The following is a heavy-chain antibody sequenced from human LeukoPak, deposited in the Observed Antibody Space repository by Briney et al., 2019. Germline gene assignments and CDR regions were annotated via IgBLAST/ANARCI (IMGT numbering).Heavy chain of an antibody. D-gene: IGHD3-22*01. CDR1: GGSISSSSYY. Sequence: NPSETLSLTCTVSGGSISSSSYYWGWIRQPPGKGLEWIGSIYYSGSTYYNPSLKSRVTISVDRSKNQFSLKLSSVTAADTAVYYCARSGITMIVVDEAPVAGAFDIWGQGTMVTVSS. J-gene: IGHJ3*02. CDR2: IYYSGST. CDR3: ARSGITMIVVDEAPVAGAFDI. V-gene: IGHV4-39*07.